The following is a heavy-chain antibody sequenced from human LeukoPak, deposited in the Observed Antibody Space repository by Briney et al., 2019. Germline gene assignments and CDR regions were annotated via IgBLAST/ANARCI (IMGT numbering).Heavy chain of an antibody. CDR2: IIPIFGTA. Sequence: ASVKVSCKASGGTFSSYAISWVRQAPGQGLEWMGGIIPIFGTANYAQKFQGRVTITADESTSTAYMELSSLRSEDTAVYYCARLAARRPNYYYYYMDVWGKGTTVTVSS. J-gene: IGHJ6*03. CDR3: ARLAARRPNYYYYYMDV. CDR1: GGTFSSYA. D-gene: IGHD6-6*01. V-gene: IGHV1-69*01.